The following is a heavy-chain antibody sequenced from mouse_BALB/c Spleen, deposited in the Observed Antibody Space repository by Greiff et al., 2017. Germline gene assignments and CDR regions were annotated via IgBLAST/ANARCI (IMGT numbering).Heavy chain of an antibody. J-gene: IGHJ4*01. CDR3: AGCGYDGDYSMDY. D-gene: IGHD2-14*01. Sequence: VQLQQSGAELAKPGASVTMSCKASGYTFTSYWMHWVKQRPGQGLEWIGYINPSTGYTEYNQKFKDKATLTADNSSSKAYMQLSSLTSADSAVYYCAGCGYDGDYSMDYWGQGTSVTVSS. CDR2: INPSTGYT. CDR1: GYTFTSYW. V-gene: IGHV1-7*01.